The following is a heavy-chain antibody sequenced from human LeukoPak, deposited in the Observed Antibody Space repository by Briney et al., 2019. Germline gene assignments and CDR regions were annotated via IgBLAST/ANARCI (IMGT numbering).Heavy chain of an antibody. J-gene: IGHJ6*02. CDR2: IYHSGST. D-gene: IGHD2-21*01. V-gene: IGHV4-30-2*01. Sequence: SQTLSLTCTVSGGSISSGGYYWSWIRQPPGKGLEWIGYIYHSGSTYYNPSLKSRVTISVDRSKNQFSLKLSSVTAADTAVYYCARDLASYYYYGMDVWGQGTTVTVSS. CDR3: ARDLASYYYYGMDV. CDR1: GGSISSGGYY.